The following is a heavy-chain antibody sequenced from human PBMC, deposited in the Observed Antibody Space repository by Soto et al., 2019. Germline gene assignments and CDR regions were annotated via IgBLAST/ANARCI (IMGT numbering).Heavy chain of an antibody. CDR3: ARELLGYCSGGSCFDDAFDI. V-gene: IGHV6-1*01. CDR2: TYYRSKWYN. J-gene: IGHJ3*02. Sequence: SQTLSLTCAISGDSVSSNSAAWNWIRQSPSRGLEWLGRTYYRSKWYNDYAVSVKSRITINPDTSKNQFSLQLNSVTPEDTAVYYCARELLGYCSGGSCFDDAFDIWGQGTMVTVSS. CDR1: GDSVSSNSAA. D-gene: IGHD2-15*01.